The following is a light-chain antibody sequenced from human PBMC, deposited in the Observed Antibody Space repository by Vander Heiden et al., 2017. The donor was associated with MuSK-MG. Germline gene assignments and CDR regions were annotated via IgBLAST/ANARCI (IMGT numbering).Light chain of an antibody. V-gene: IGLV1-47*01. CDR2: GH. CDR1: SNNVGSYG. Sequence: QPALTLDNSVSGTVGQKVTLSCTGHSNNVGSYGVDWYQKTSHAAPMTGCVGHSLPSGIPDRFSGSKSGTTASLTITGLQPEEEADYYCPKWDYSIRARVCGGGTKLTV. CDR3: PKWDYSIRARV. J-gene: IGLJ2*01.